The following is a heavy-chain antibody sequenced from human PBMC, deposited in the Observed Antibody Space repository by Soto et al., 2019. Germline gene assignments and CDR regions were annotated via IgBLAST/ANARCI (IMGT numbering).Heavy chain of an antibody. V-gene: IGHV1-8*01. J-gene: IGHJ4*02. CDR2: MNPNSGNT. D-gene: IGHD6-19*01. Sequence: GASVKVSCKASGYTFTSYDINWVRQATGQGLEWMGWMNPNSGNTGYAQKFQGRVTMTRNTSISTAYMELSGLRSEDTAVYYCARLRGWLYYFDYWGQGTLVTVSS. CDR3: ARLRGWLYYFDY. CDR1: GYTFTSYD.